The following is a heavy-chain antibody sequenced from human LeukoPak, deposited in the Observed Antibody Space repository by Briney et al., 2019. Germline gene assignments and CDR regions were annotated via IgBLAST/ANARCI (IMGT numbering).Heavy chain of an antibody. CDR3: ARVDIVVVPAAIPYYYYGMDV. D-gene: IGHD2-2*01. Sequence: VASVKVSCKASGGTFSGYAISWVRQAPGQGLEWMGGIIPIFGTANYAQKFQGRVTITADESTSTAYMELSSLRSEDTAVYYCARVDIVVVPAAIPYYYYGMDVWGQGTTVTVSS. V-gene: IGHV1-69*13. CDR1: GGTFSGYA. CDR2: IIPIFGTA. J-gene: IGHJ6*02.